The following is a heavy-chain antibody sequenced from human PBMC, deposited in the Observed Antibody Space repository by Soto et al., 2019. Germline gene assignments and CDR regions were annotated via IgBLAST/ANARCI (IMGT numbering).Heavy chain of an antibody. CDR2: IKTSGDSI. D-gene: IGHD2-21*02. V-gene: IGHV3-23*01. CDR3: TKDVTGDIGADY. Sequence: VGSLRLSCAASGFAFSSFVMSWVRQAPGKGLEWVSIIKTSGDSIFYADPVKGRFTASRDDSRNTLYLQMDSLRAGDTATYYCTKDVTGDIGADYWG. J-gene: IGHJ4*01. CDR1: GFAFSSFV.